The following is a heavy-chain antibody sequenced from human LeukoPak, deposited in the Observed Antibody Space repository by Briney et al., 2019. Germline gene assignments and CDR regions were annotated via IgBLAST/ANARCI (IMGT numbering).Heavy chain of an antibody. J-gene: IGHJ4*02. CDR2: IKSKTDGGTT. Sequence: GGSLRLSCAASGFTFSNAWMSWVRQAPGKGLEWVGRIKSKTDGGTTDYAAPVKGRFTISRDDSKNTLYLQMNSLKTEDTAVYYCTTVSLQRYFDWLYLDYWGQGTLVTVSA. CDR3: TTVSLQRYFDWLYLDY. CDR1: GFTFSNAW. D-gene: IGHD3-9*01. V-gene: IGHV3-15*01.